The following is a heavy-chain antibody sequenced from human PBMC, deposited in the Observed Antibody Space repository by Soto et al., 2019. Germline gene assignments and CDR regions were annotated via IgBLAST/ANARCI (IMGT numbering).Heavy chain of an antibody. D-gene: IGHD3-3*01. V-gene: IGHV4-59*01. CDR1: GGSISSYY. J-gene: IGHJ4*02. CDR3: ASASGYYTDVGFDY. Sequence: SETLSLTCTVSGGSISSYYWSWIRQPPGKGLEWIGYIYYSGSTNYNPSLKSRVTISVDTSKNQFSLKLSSVTAADTAVYYCASASGYYTDVGFDYWGQGTLVTV. CDR2: IYYSGST.